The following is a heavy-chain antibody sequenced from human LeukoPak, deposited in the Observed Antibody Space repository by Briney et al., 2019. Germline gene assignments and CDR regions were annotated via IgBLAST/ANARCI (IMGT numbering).Heavy chain of an antibody. CDR2: ISGSGGST. CDR3: AGVATISPYYFDY. J-gene: IGHJ4*02. CDR1: GFTFRSYD. V-gene: IGHV3-23*01. Sequence: GGSLRLSCAASGFTFRSYDMSWVRQAPGKGREWVSAISGSGGSTYYADSVKGRFTISRDNSKNTLYLQMNSLRAEDTAVYYCAGVATISPYYFDYWGQGTLVTVSS. D-gene: IGHD5-24*01.